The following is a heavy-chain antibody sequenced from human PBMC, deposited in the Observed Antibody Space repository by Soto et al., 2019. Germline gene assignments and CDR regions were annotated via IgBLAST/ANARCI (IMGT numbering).Heavy chain of an antibody. Sequence: EVQLLESGGGLVQPGGSLRLSCAASGFTFSGFAMNWVRQPPGKGLEWVSSVDYTGSYTFYATSVKGRFTISKDNSKNLVYLELTSFRAEDTAVYYCAQRSGGFSEFDYWGQGTLVIVSS. CDR1: GFTFSGFA. CDR2: VDYTGSYT. D-gene: IGHD5-12*01. CDR3: AQRSGGFSEFDY. J-gene: IGHJ4*02. V-gene: IGHV3-23*01.